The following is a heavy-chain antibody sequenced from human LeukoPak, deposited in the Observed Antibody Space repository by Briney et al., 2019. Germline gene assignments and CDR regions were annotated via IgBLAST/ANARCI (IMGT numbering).Heavy chain of an antibody. V-gene: IGHV1-69*04. D-gene: IGHD2-2*01. CDR3: AREGYCSSTSCRYRD. CDR1: GGTFSSYT. CDR2: IIPILGIA. Sequence: ASVKVSCKASGGTFSSYTISWVRQAPGQGLEWMGRIIPILGIANYAQKFQGRVTITADKSTSTAYMELSSLRSEDTAVYYCAREGYCSSTSCRYRDWGQGTLVTVSS. J-gene: IGHJ4*02.